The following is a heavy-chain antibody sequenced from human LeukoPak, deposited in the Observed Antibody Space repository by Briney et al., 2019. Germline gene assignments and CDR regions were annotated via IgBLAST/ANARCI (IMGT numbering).Heavy chain of an antibody. J-gene: IGHJ4*02. D-gene: IGHD3-22*01. V-gene: IGHV3-23*01. CDR1: GFTFSSYG. CDR3: ARLYDGSAYHADHFDY. CDR2: ISGSGGST. Sequence: PGGSLRLSCAASGFTFSSYGMSWIRQAPGQGLEWVSAISGSGGSTYYADSVKGRFTISRDNAKNSLYLQMNSLRAEDTAVYYCARLYDGSAYHADHFDYWGQGTLVIVSS.